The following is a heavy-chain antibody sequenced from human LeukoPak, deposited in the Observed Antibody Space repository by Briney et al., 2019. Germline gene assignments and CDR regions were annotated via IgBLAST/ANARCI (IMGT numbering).Heavy chain of an antibody. V-gene: IGHV3-48*03. Sequence: PGTSLRLSCAASGITFSNYEMNWVRQAPGKGLEWVSYINPGGSNRFYAGSVRGRFTISRDDAKKSVYLQMNSLRAEDTAVYYCASSLSSGWGPVDDYWGQGIMVTVSS. J-gene: IGHJ4*02. CDR1: GITFSNYE. CDR2: INPGGSNR. D-gene: IGHD6-19*01. CDR3: ASSLSSGWGPVDDY.